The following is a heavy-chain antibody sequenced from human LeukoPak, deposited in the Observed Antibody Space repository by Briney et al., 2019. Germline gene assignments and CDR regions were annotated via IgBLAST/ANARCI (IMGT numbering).Heavy chain of an antibody. CDR1: GFTFSSYG. J-gene: IGHJ4*02. CDR3: AKEPYSYGNHFDY. V-gene: IGHV3-30*18. CDR2: ISYDGSNK. D-gene: IGHD5-18*01. Sequence: PGRSLRLSCAASGFTFSSYGMPWVRQAPGKGLEWVAVISYDGSNKYYADSVKGRFTISRDNSKNTLYLQMNSLRAEDTAVYYCAKEPYSYGNHFDYWGQGTLVTVSS.